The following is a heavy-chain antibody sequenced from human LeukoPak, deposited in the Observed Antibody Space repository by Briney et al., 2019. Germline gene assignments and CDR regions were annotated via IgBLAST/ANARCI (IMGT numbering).Heavy chain of an antibody. J-gene: IGHJ4*02. CDR3: AKASSGWYYLDY. Sequence: GRSLRLSCAASGFTFSSYGMHWVRQAPGKGLEWVAVISYDGSNKYYADSVKGRFTISRDNSKNTLYPQMNSLRAEDTAVYYCAKASSGWYYLDYWGQGTLVTVSS. D-gene: IGHD6-19*01. CDR1: GFTFSSYG. V-gene: IGHV3-30*18. CDR2: ISYDGSNK.